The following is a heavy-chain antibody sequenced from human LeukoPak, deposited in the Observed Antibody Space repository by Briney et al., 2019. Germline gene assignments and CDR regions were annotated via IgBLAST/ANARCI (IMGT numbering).Heavy chain of an antibody. J-gene: IGHJ6*03. CDR2: IHYSGST. Sequence: WIRLSPGKGLEWVGNIHYSGSTRYNPSLKSRLIISIETSKNQFSLNLSSVTAADTAVYYCARAVFGYCSGGSCSSHYYYYMDVWGKGTTVTVSS. D-gene: IGHD2-15*01. V-gene: IGHV4-59*12. CDR3: ARAVFGYCSGGSCSSHYYYYMDV.